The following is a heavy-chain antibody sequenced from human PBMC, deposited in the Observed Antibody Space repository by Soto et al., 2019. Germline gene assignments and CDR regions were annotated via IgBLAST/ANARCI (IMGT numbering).Heavy chain of an antibody. J-gene: IGHJ3*01. CDR3: AGNWGTASHHYCRHA. CDR1: GYTFTSYY. CDR2: INPSGGST. V-gene: IGHV1-46*01. D-gene: IGHD4-4*01. Sequence: ASVKVSCKASGYTFTSYYMHWVRQAPGQGLEWMGRINPSGGSTSYAHKFQGRVTMTRGTYKSTHCIEXTSLRSDERAVYYCAGNWGTASHHYCRHAWGQ.